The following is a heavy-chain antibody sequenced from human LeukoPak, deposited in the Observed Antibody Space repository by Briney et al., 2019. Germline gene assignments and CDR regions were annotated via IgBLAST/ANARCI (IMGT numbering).Heavy chain of an antibody. Sequence: AGGSLRLSCAASGFTFSSYAMSWVRQAPGKGLEWVSAISGSGGSTYYADSVKGRFTISRDNSKNTLYLQMNSLRAEDTAVYYCAKDSGDSGSYGGAFDIWGQGTMVTVSS. CDR1: GFTFSSYA. D-gene: IGHD1-26*01. V-gene: IGHV3-23*01. CDR3: AKDSGDSGSYGGAFDI. J-gene: IGHJ3*02. CDR2: ISGSGGST.